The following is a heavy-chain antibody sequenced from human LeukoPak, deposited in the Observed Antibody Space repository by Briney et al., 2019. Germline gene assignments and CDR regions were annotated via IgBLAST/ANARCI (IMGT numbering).Heavy chain of an antibody. Sequence: SENLSLNCTVSGGSINGYYWSWIRQPAGKGLEWIGRIYSSESINYNPSLKSRVTMSIDTSKNQFSLKLNSVTAADTAVYYCARDRSSSYTRDWFDPWGQGALVTVSS. J-gene: IGHJ5*02. CDR1: GGSINGYY. D-gene: IGHD6-13*01. V-gene: IGHV4-4*07. CDR2: IYSSESI. CDR3: ARDRSSSYTRDWFDP.